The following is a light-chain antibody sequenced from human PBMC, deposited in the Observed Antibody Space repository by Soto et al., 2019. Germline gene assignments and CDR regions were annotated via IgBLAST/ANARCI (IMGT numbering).Light chain of an antibody. CDR2: LGS. Sequence: DIVMTQSPLSLPVTPGEPASISCRSSQSLLHSNGYNYLDWYLQKPGQSPQLLIYLGSNRASGVPDRFSGSGSGTDFTLTISRVEAEDVGVYYCMQAIQPLLTFGGGTKVEIK. CDR1: QSLLHSNGYNY. J-gene: IGKJ4*01. V-gene: IGKV2-28*01. CDR3: MQAIQPLLT.